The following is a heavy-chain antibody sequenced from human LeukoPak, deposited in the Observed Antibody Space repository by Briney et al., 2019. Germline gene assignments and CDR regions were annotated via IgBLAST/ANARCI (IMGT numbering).Heavy chain of an antibody. V-gene: IGHV1-2*02. CDR2: INPNRGGT. CDR3: ARTSGYSYGPNYYFDY. D-gene: IGHD5-18*01. Sequence: AAVTVSCKSSGYTFTGYYMHWVRQAPGQGLEWVGWINPNRGGTNYAQKFQGRVTMTRDTSISTAYMELSRLRSDDTAVYYCARTSGYSYGPNYYFDYWGQGTLVTVSS. CDR1: GYTFTGYY. J-gene: IGHJ4*02.